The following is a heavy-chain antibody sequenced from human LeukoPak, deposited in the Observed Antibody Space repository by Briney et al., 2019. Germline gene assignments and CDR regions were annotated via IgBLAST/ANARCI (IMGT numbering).Heavy chain of an antibody. CDR2: ISPRGGST. J-gene: IGHJ4*02. Sequence: ASVKVSCKASGYTFTSYYMHWMRQAPGQGPEWMGIISPRGGSTDYAQKFQGRITMTSDTSTSTVYMELNSLRSDDTAVYFCARVGSAAATADYWGQGTLVTVSS. V-gene: IGHV1-46*01. CDR1: GYTFTSYY. D-gene: IGHD6-25*01. CDR3: ARVGSAAATADY.